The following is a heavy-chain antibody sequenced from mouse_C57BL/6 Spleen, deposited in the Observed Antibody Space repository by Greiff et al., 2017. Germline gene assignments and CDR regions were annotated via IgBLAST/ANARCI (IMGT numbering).Heavy chain of an antibody. V-gene: IGHV5-4*01. CDR3: ARDHPCYGSSPAWFAY. D-gene: IGHD1-1*01. J-gene: IGHJ3*01. CDR2: ISDGGSYT. CDR1: GFTFSSYA. Sequence: DVKLVESGGGLVKPGGSLKLSCAASGFTFSSYAMSWVRQTPEKRLEWVATISDGGSYTYYPDNVKGRFTISRDNAKNNLYLQMSHLKSEDTAMYYGARDHPCYGSSPAWFAYWGQGTLVTVSA.